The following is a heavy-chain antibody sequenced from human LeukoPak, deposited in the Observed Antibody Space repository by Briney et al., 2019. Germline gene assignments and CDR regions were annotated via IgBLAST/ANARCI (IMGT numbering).Heavy chain of an antibody. J-gene: IGHJ5*02. V-gene: IGHV4-59*08. CDR2: IYYSGST. CDR1: GGSISSYY. CDR3: ARLRYYDYSFGP. D-gene: IGHD3-16*01. Sequence: SETLSLTCTVSGGSISSYYWSWIRQPPGKGLEWIGYIYYSGSTNYNPSLKSRVTISVDTSKNQFSLKLSSVTAADTAVYYCARLRYYDYSFGPWGQGTLVTVSS.